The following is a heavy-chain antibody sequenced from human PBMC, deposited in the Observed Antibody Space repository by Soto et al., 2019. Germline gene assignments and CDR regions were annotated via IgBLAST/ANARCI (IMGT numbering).Heavy chain of an antibody. CDR2: IIPIFGTA. V-gene: IGHV1-69*13. CDR3: ARGDSSTPDYYYYYGMDV. J-gene: IGHJ6*02. D-gene: IGHD5-18*01. Sequence: SVKVSCKASGGTFSSYAISWVRQAPGQGLEWMGGIIPIFGTANYAQKFQGRVTITADESTSTAYMELSSLRSEDTAVYYCARGDSSTPDYYYYYGMDVWGQGTTVTVSS. CDR1: GGTFSSYA.